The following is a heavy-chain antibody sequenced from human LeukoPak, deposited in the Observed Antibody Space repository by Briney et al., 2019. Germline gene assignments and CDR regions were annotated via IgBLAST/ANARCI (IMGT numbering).Heavy chain of an antibody. D-gene: IGHD6-19*01. V-gene: IGHV4-39*07. CDR1: GGSISSSSYY. CDR2: VYYSGST. J-gene: IGHJ4*02. Sequence: KSSETLSLTCTVSGGSISSSSYYWGWIRQPPGKGLEWIGSVYYSGSTYYNPSLKSRVTISVDTSKNQFSLKLSSVTAADTAVYYCARVGSSGWYSTVYDYWGQGTLVTVSS. CDR3: ARVGSSGWYSTVYDY.